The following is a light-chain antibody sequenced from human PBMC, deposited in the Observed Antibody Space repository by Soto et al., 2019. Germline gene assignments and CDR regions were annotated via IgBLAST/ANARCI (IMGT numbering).Light chain of an antibody. CDR2: DVS. CDR1: SSDVGGFNY. J-gene: IGLJ1*01. CDR3: CSYAGSYTYV. V-gene: IGLV2-11*01. Sequence: QSVLTQPRSVSGSPGQSVTISCTGTSSDVGGFNYVSWYQQHPGKAPKLVIYDVSQRPSGVADRFSGSKSGNTASLTISRLQAEDEADYYCCSYAGSYTYVFGIGTKVTVL.